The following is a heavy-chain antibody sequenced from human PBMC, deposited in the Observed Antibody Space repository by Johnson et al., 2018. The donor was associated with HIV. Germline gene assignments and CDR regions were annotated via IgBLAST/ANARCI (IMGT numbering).Heavy chain of an antibody. CDR2: INWNGGST. CDR1: GFTFDDYG. V-gene: IGHV3-20*04. Sequence: VQLVESGGGVVRPGGSLRLSCAASGFTFDDYGMSWVRQAPGKGLEWDSGINWNGGSTYYANSVKGRFTISRDNSRNTLYLQMGRLRVEDMAVYYCARGPSQLYWPDVAFDIWGQGTMVTVSS. D-gene: IGHD2-8*02. J-gene: IGHJ3*02. CDR3: ARGPSQLYWPDVAFDI.